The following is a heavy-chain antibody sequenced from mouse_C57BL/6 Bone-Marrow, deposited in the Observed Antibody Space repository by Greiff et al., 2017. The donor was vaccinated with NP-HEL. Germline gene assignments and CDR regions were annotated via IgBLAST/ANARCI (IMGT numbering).Heavy chain of an antibody. D-gene: IGHD2-4*01. CDR3: TTYDYDCYAMDY. V-gene: IGHV14-4*01. CDR2: IDPENGDT. Sequence: EVKLVESGAELVRPGASVKLSCTASGFNIKDDYMHWVKQRPEQGLEWIGWIDPENGDTEYASKFQGKATITADTSSNTAYLQLSSLTSEDTAVYYCTTYDYDCYAMDYWGQGTSVTVSS. J-gene: IGHJ4*01. CDR1: GFNIKDDY.